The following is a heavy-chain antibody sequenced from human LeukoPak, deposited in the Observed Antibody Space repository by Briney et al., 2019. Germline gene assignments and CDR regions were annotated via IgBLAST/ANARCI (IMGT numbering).Heavy chain of an antibody. Sequence: PGRSLRLSCAASGFTFSSYGMHWGRQAPGKGLGRVAVISYDRSNKYYADSVKGRFTISRDNSKNTLYLQMNSRRAEDTAVYYCAKVDYLGESAAGYYFDYWGQGTQVTVSS. D-gene: IGHD6-13*01. CDR2: ISYDRSNK. CDR3: AKVDYLGESAAGYYFDY. V-gene: IGHV3-30*18. CDR1: GFTFSSYG. J-gene: IGHJ4*02.